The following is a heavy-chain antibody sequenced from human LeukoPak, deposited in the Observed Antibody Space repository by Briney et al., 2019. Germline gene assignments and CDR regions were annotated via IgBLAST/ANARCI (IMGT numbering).Heavy chain of an antibody. CDR1: GGSFSGYY. CDR3: ARMSVHGDYVGGFDY. CDR2: INHSGST. J-gene: IGHJ4*02. V-gene: IGHV4-34*01. D-gene: IGHD4-17*01. Sequence: SETLSLTCAVYGGSFSGYYWSWIRQPPGKGLEWIGEINHSGSTNYNPSLKSRVTIPVDTSKNQFSLKLSSVTAADTAVYYCARMSVHGDYVGGFDYWGQGTLVTVSS.